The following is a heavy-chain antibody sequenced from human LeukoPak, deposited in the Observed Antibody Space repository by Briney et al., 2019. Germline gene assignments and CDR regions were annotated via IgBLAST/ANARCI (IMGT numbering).Heavy chain of an antibody. J-gene: IGHJ4*02. Sequence: ASVKASCKASGYTFTSYGISWVRQAPGQGLEWMGWISAYNGNTNYAQKLQGRVTMTTDTSTSTAYMELRSLRSDDTAVYYCAGSLGYYDFWSGYYTEGDYWGQGTQVTVSS. V-gene: IGHV1-18*01. CDR1: GYTFTSYG. D-gene: IGHD3-3*01. CDR2: ISAYNGNT. CDR3: AGSLGYYDFWSGYYTEGDY.